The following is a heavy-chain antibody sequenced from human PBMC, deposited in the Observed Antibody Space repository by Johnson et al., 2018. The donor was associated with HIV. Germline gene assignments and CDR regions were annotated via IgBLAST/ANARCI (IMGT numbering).Heavy chain of an antibody. CDR1: GFTFSSYA. J-gene: IGHJ3*02. Sequence: QLVESGGGLVQPGGSLRLSCAASGFTFSSYAMSWVRQAPGKGLEWVSAISGSIGYADSVKCRVTISRDNAKNSLYLQMNSLRAEDTALYYCAKGGGQQLAHAFDIWGQGTMVTVSS. V-gene: IGHV3-9*01. D-gene: IGHD6-13*01. CDR2: ISGSI. CDR3: AKGGGQQLAHAFDI.